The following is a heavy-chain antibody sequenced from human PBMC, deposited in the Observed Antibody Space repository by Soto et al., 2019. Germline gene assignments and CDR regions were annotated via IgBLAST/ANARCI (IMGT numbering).Heavy chain of an antibody. CDR2: ISYDGSYK. CDR1: GFTFSSYV. Sequence: PGGSLRLSCAASGFTFSSYVMHWVRQAPGKGLEWVAVISYDGSYKYYADSVKDRFTISRDNSKHTLYLQMSSLRVEDTAVYYCAKDTEGYCSSTRCYTYHGLDVWGQGTTVTVSS. D-gene: IGHD2-2*01. V-gene: IGHV3-30*18. CDR3: AKDTEGYCSSTRCYTYHGLDV. J-gene: IGHJ6*02.